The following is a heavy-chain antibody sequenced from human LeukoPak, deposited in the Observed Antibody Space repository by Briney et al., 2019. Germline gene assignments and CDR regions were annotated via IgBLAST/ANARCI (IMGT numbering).Heavy chain of an antibody. CDR2: INHSGST. Sequence: SETLSLTCAVYGGSFSGYYWSWIRQPPGKGLEGIGEINHSGSTNYNPSRKSRVTISVDTCKNQFSLKLSSVTAADTAVYYCARRPKRRGIKGYCSSTSCYQTNAFDIWGQGTMVTVSS. CDR3: ARRPKRRGIKGYCSSTSCYQTNAFDI. CDR1: GGSFSGYY. V-gene: IGHV4-34*01. D-gene: IGHD2-2*01. J-gene: IGHJ3*02.